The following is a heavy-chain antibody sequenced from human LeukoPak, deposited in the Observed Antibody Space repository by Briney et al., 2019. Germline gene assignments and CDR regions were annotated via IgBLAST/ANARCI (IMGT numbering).Heavy chain of an antibody. CDR2: IYTGGST. V-gene: IGHV4-4*07. Sequence: KPSETLSLTCTVSGGSISSYYWSWIRQPAGKGLEWIGRIYTGGSTNYNPSLKSRVTMSVDTSKNQFSLKLSSVTAADTAVYYCARDNNYYGSGSYHDYWGQGTLVTVSS. CDR1: GGSISSYY. CDR3: ARDNNYYGSGSYHDY. D-gene: IGHD3-10*01. J-gene: IGHJ4*02.